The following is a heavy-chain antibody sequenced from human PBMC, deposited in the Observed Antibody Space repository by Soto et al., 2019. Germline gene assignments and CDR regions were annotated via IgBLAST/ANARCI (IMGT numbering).Heavy chain of an antibody. J-gene: IGHJ6*02. CDR2: ISYDGSNK. V-gene: IGHV3-30*18. D-gene: IGHD6-13*01. CDR3: AKDRRVNYYYGMDV. CDR1: GFTFSSYG. Sequence: QVQLVESGGGVVQPGRSLRLSCAASGFTFSSYGMHWVRQAPGKGLEWVAVISYDGSNKYYGNFVKGRFTIYRDNSKNTLYLQMNSLRAEDTGVYYCAKDRRVNYYYGMDVWGQGTTVTVSS.